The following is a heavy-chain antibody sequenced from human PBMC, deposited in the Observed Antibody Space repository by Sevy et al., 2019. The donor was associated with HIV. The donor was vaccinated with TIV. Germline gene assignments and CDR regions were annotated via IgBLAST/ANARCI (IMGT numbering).Heavy chain of an antibody. CDR3: ASGGGNYGGDY. CDR2: INNGGNT. D-gene: IGHD3-16*01. J-gene: IGHJ4*02. Sequence: SETLSLTCAVYGGSFSGYYWNWIRQPPGKGLEWIGEINNGGNTNYNPSLKSRVTISIDTSRNQFSLKLSSVTAADTAVYYCASGGGNYGGDYWGQGALVTVSS. V-gene: IGHV4-34*01. CDR1: GGSFSGYY.